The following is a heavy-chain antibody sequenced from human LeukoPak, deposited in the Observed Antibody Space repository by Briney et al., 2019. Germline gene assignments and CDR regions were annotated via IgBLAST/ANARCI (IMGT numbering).Heavy chain of an antibody. CDR2: ISASGYST. CDR3: TKDVYNWNFYFDY. V-gene: IGHV3-23*01. CDR1: GFTFSSYA. Sequence: GGSLRLSCAASGFTFSSYAMSWVRQAPGKGLEWVSAISASGYSTYYADSVKGRFTISRDNSKKTLYLQMNSLRAEDTAIFYCTKDVYNWNFYFDYWGQGTLVTVSS. J-gene: IGHJ4*02. D-gene: IGHD1-7*01.